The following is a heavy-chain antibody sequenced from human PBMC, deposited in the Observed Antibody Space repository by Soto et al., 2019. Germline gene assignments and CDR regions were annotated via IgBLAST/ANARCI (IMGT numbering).Heavy chain of an antibody. D-gene: IGHD1-1*01. V-gene: IGHV4-59*08. CDR1: GGSISSYY. J-gene: IGHJ3*02. CDR3: ARLGQLNAFDI. Sequence: PSETLSLTCTVSGGSISSYYWSWIRQPPGKGLEWIGYIYYSGSTNCNPSLKSRVTISVDTSKNQFSLKLSSVTAADTAVYYCARLGQLNAFDIWGQGTMVTVSS. CDR2: IYYSGST.